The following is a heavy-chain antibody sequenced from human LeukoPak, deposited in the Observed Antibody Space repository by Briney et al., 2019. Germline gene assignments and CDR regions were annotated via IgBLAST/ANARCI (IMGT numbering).Heavy chain of an antibody. CDR2: IYYSGNT. D-gene: IGHD2-2*01. CDR1: GGSISSYY. CDR3: ARDDIIGYCSSTSCYANWFDP. V-gene: IGHV4-59*12. Sequence: PLETLSLTCTVSGGSISSYYWSWIRQPPGKGLEWIGYIYYSGNTNYNPSLKSRVTISVDTSRNQFSLKLSSVTAADTAVYYCARDDIIGYCSSTSCYANWFDPWGQGTLVTVSS. J-gene: IGHJ5*02.